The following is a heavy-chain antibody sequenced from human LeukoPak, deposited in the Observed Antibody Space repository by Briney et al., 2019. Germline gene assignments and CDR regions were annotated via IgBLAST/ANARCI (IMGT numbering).Heavy chain of an antibody. CDR2: IYYSGST. Sequence: SETLSLTCTVSGGSISSYYWSWIRQPPGKGLEWIGYIYYSGSTNYNPSLESRVTISVDTSKNQFSLKLSSVTAADTAVYYCARFHPTASLDYWGQGTLVTVSS. D-gene: IGHD5-18*01. J-gene: IGHJ4*02. CDR3: ARFHPTASLDY. CDR1: GGSISSYY. V-gene: IGHV4-59*12.